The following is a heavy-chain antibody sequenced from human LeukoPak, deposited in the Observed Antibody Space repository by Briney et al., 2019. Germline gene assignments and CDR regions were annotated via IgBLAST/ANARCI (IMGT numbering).Heavy chain of an antibody. V-gene: IGHV3-15*01. J-gene: IGHJ4*02. D-gene: IGHD3-10*01. CDR1: GFTFSNAW. Sequence: PGGSLRLSCAASGFTFSNAWMSWVRQAPGKGLEWVGRIKRKTDGGTTDYAAIVKGRFTISRDDPKNTLYLQMNSLKVEDTDVYFCTTGGHYFGNWGQGTLVTVSS. CDR2: IKRKTDGGTT. CDR3: TTGGHYFGN.